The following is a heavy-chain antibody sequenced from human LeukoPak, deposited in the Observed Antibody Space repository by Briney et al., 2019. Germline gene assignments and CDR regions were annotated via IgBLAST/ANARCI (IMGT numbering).Heavy chain of an antibody. CDR2: IWYDGSDK. V-gene: IGHV3-33*01. CDR1: GFTFSSYG. J-gene: IGHJ4*02. CDR3: ARGDARFDY. Sequence: EGSLRLSCAASGFTFSSYGMHWVRQAPGKGLEWVAVIWYDGSDKYYADSVKGRFTISRDNSKNTLYLQMNSLRAEDTAVYYCARGDARFDYWGQGTLVTVSS. D-gene: IGHD2-8*01.